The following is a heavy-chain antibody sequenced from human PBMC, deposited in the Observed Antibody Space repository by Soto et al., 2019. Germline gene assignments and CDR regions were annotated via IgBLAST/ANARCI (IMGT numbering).Heavy chain of an antibody. V-gene: IGHV3-49*03. CDR2: IRSKAYGGTT. CDR1: VFTFVDYA. CDR3: TKGFGDLGNWFDP. D-gene: IGHD3-10*01. Sequence: GWSLRLSCTASVFTFVDYAMSWFRQAPGKGLEWVGFIRSKAYGGTTEYAASVKGRFTISRDDSKSIAYLQMNSLKTEDTAVYYCTKGFGDLGNWFDPWGQGTLVTVSS. J-gene: IGHJ5*02.